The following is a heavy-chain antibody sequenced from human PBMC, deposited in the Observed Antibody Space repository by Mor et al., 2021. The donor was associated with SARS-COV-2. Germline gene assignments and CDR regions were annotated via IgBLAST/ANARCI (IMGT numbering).Heavy chain of an antibody. Sequence: PGHGLELMGWINTYNGNTNYAQKFQGRVTMTTDTSTRTAYMELRRLISDDTAVYFCARSHTWGYSDSWGQGTLLT. J-gene: IGHJ4*02. CDR2: INTYNGNT. CDR3: ARSHTWGYSDS. D-gene: IGHD1-26*01. V-gene: IGHV1-18*01.